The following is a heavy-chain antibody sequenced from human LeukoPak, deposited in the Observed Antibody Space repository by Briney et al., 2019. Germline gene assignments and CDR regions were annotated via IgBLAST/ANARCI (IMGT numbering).Heavy chain of an antibody. D-gene: IGHD1-26*01. CDR3: ARDGTYYYYMDV. J-gene: IGHJ6*03. CDR2: ISAYNGNT. Sequence: ASVKVSCKASGGTFSSYGISWVRQAPGQGLEWMGWISAYNGNTNYAQKLQGRVTMTTDTSTSTAYMELRSLRSDDTAVYYCARDGTYYYYMDVWGKGTTVTVSS. CDR1: GGTFSSYG. V-gene: IGHV1-18*01.